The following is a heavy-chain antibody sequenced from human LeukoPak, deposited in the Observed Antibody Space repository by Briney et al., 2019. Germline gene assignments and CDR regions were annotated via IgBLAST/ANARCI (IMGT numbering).Heavy chain of an antibody. CDR3: ARERLRFLEWLFNTRNWFDP. J-gene: IGHJ5*02. CDR2: INPSGGST. Sequence: ASVKVSYKASGYTFTIYYMHWVRQAPGQGLEGRGMINPSGGSTSYAQKFQGRVTMTRDTSTSTVYMELSSLRSEDTAVYYCARERLRFLEWLFNTRNWFDPWGQGTLVTVSS. CDR1: GYTFTIYY. V-gene: IGHV1-46*01. D-gene: IGHD3-3*01.